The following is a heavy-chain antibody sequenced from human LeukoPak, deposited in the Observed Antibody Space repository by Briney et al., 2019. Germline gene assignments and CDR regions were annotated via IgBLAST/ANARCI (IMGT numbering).Heavy chain of an antibody. Sequence: SETLSLTCTVSGGSISSYYWSWIRQPPGKGLEWIGYIYYSGSTNYNPSLKSRVTISVDTSKNQFFLKLSSVTAADTAVYYCARHGAYDFWSGLYYFDYWGQGTLVTVSS. V-gene: IGHV4-59*08. CDR1: GGSISSYY. CDR2: IYYSGST. D-gene: IGHD3-3*01. J-gene: IGHJ4*02. CDR3: ARHGAYDFWSGLYYFDY.